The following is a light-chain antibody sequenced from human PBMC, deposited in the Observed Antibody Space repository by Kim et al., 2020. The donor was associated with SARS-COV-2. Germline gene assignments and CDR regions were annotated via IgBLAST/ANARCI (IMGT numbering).Light chain of an antibody. Sequence: SYELTQPPSVSVSPGQTASITCSGDALPKQFAYWYQQRPGRAPVLVFYRDKERPSWIPERFSGSRSGTTVTLTISGAQPEDEADYFCQSSDISSTSCIFG. CDR3: QSSDISSTSCI. CDR2: RDK. V-gene: IGLV3-25*03. J-gene: IGLJ2*01. CDR1: ALPKQF.